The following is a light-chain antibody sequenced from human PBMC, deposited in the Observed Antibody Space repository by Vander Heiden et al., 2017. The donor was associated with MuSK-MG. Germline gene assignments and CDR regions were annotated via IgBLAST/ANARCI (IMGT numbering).Light chain of an antibody. CDR3: QQYGYSLWT. Sequence: EIVLTQSPGTLSLSPGERATLPCRASQSVSSTYLAWYQQKPGQAPRLLIYGASSRATGIPDRFSGSGSGTDFTLTISRLEPEDFAMYYCQQYGYSLWTFGQGTKVEIK. CDR1: QSVSSTY. CDR2: GAS. V-gene: IGKV3-20*01. J-gene: IGKJ1*01.